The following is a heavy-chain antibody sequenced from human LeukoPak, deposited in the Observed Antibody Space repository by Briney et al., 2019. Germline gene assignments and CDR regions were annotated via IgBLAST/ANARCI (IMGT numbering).Heavy chain of an antibody. CDR1: GGSFSGYY. Sequence: SETLSLTCAVYGGSFSGYYWSWIRQPPGKGLEWIGEINHSGSTNYNPSLKSRVTISVDTSKNQFSLKLSSVTAADTAVYYCARRGRYRLDPWGQGTLVTVSS. V-gene: IGHV4-34*01. D-gene: IGHD3-10*01. CDR2: INHSGST. J-gene: IGHJ5*02. CDR3: ARRGRYRLDP.